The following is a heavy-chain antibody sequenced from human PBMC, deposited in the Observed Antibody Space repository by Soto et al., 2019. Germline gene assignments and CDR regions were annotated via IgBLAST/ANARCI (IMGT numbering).Heavy chain of an antibody. D-gene: IGHD3-10*01. CDR2: IYWDDDK. J-gene: IGHJ4*02. Sequence: QITLKESGPPLVKPTQTLTLTCSFSGFSLTTSGVAVGWIRQPPGKALEWLALIYWDDDKRYSPSLKSRLSITRYTSKNQVVLTMTNMDPVDTATYSCAHSLRGVYFDYWGQGTLVTVSS. V-gene: IGHV2-5*02. CDR3: AHSLRGVYFDY. CDR1: GFSLTTSGVA.